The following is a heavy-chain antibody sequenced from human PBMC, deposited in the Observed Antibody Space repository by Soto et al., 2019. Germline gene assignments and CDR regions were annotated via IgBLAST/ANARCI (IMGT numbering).Heavy chain of an antibody. CDR2: FFTSGGT. Sequence: PSETLSLTCTVSGGSISNYFWIWIRQPAGKGLEWIGRFFTSGGTKYNPSLKSRVTMSVDMSKNQLSLSLVSVTAADTAVYYCARRDSVSSGRGFDYWGQGILVTSPQ. CDR3: ARRDSVSSGRGFDY. J-gene: IGHJ4*02. V-gene: IGHV4-4*07. D-gene: IGHD6-6*01. CDR1: GGSISNYF.